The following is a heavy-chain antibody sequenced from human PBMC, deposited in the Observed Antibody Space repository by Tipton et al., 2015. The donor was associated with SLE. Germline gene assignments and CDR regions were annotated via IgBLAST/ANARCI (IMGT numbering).Heavy chain of an antibody. CDR3: ARVRLRGFDP. CDR2: IYYSGST. Sequence: LSLTCTVSGGSISSYYWSWIRQPPGKGLEWIGYIYYSGSTNYNPSLKSRVTISVDTSKNQFSLKLSSVTAADTAVYYRARVRLRGFDPWGQGTLVTVSS. V-gene: IGHV4-59*01. J-gene: IGHJ5*02. CDR1: GGSISSYY. D-gene: IGHD3-16*01.